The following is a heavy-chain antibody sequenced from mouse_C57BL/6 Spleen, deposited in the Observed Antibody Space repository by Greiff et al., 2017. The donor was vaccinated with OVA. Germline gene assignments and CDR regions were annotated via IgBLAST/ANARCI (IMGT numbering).Heavy chain of an antibody. CDR3: AREEPHYCSMDY. J-gene: IGHJ4*01. Sequence: QVQLQQPGAELVKPGASVKMSCKASGYTFTSYWITWVKQRPGQGLEWIGDIYPGSGSTNYNEKFKSKATLTVDTSSSTAYMQLSSLTSEDSAVDYYAREEPHYCSMDYWGQGTSVTVSS. CDR1: GYTFTSYW. V-gene: IGHV1-55*01. CDR2: IYPGSGST.